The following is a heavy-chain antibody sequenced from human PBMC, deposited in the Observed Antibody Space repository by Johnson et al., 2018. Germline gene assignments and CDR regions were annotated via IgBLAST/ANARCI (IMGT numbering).Heavy chain of an antibody. J-gene: IGHJ6*04. CDR1: EFRVSSSY. Sequence: VQLVESGGGLMQPGGSLRLSCAASEFRVSSSYMNWVRQAPGKGLEWVPIIYSGGSAYYTDSVKGRFTISRENSKNTLYLQMNSLRVEDTDLYYCARGRPDYVIHMEVWGKGTTVTVSS. CDR3: ARGRPDYVIHMEV. V-gene: IGHV3-53*01. D-gene: IGHD4-17*01. CDR2: IYSGGSA.